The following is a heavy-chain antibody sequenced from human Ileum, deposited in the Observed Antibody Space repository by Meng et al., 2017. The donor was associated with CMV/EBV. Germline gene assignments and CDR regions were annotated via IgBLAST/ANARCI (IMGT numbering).Heavy chain of an antibody. V-gene: IGHV3-74*01. Sequence: GESLKISCAASGFTVSYHFMSGVRQAPGKELVWVSHINSDGSSTSYADSVKGRFTISRDNAKNTLYLQMNSLRAEDTAVYYCARGGYMNYWGQGTLVTVSS. D-gene: IGHD6-13*01. CDR2: INSDGSST. CDR1: GFTVSYHF. CDR3: ARGGYMNY. J-gene: IGHJ4*02.